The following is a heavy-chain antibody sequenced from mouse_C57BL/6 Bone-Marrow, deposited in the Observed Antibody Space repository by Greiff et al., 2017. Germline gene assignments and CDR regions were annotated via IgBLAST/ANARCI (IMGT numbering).Heavy chain of an antibody. J-gene: IGHJ2*01. D-gene: IGHD4-1*01. V-gene: IGHV1-81*01. CDR2: IYPRSGNP. Sequence: QVPLQQPGAELARPGASVKLSCKASGYTFTSYGISWVKQRTGQGLEWIGKIYPRSGNPYYNEKFKGKATLTADKSSSTANMELRSLASEDSAVYICAKLGPFDYWGQGTTLTVSS. CDR1: GYTFTSYG. CDR3: AKLGPFDY.